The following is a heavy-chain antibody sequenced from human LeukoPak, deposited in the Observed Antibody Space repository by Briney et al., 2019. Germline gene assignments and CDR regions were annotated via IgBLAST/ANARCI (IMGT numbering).Heavy chain of an antibody. V-gene: IGHV4-34*01. CDR1: SGSFSGYY. CDR2: IYHSGST. J-gene: IGHJ4*02. CDR3: ARGFATMVRGVVLDC. Sequence: SGTLSLTCAVYSGSFSGYYWSWIRQPPGKGLECIGEIYHSGSTNYNPSLKSRVTISVDTSKNQFSLKLSSVTAADTAVYYCARGFATMVRGVVLDCWGQGTLVTVSA. D-gene: IGHD3-10*01.